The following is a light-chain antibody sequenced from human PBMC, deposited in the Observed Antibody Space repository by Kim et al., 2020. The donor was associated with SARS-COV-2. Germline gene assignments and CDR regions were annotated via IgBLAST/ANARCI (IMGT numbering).Light chain of an antibody. J-gene: IGLJ3*02. V-gene: IGLV2-14*04. CDR1: DSGVSGYNY. CDR3: GSYTSSITLV. Sequence: GQSIDISCTGTDSGVSGYNYVSWYQQHPGKAPKLMIYDVTQRPSGISNRFSGSKSGNTASLTISGLQAEDEADYYCGSYTSSITLVFGGGTQLTVL. CDR2: DVT.